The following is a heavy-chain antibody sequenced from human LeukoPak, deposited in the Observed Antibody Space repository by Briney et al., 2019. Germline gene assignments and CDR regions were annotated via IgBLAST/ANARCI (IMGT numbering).Heavy chain of an antibody. CDR2: ISSSSSYI. CDR1: GFTFSSYS. CDR3: ARVRGLNEPVSRGYYYMDV. Sequence: PGGSLRLSCAASGFTFSSYSMNWVRQAPGKGLEWVSSISSSSSYIYYADSVKGRFTIYRDNAKDSLYLQMNSLRAEDTAVYYCARVRGLNEPVSRGYYYMDVWGKGTTVTVSS. V-gene: IGHV3-21*01. D-gene: IGHD1-14*01. J-gene: IGHJ6*03.